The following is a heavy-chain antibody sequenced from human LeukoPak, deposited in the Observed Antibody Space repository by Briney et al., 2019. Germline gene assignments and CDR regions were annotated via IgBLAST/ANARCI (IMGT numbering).Heavy chain of an antibody. V-gene: IGHV4-59*01. CDR2: IYYSGST. Sequence: SETLSLTCTVSGCSISSYYWIWLRQPPGKGLEWIGYIYYSGSTNYNPSLKSRVTITVDPSKNQFSLKLSSVTAADTAVYYCARGGRGPDAFDIWGQGTMVTVSS. D-gene: IGHD3-10*01. CDR3: ARGGRGPDAFDI. J-gene: IGHJ3*02. CDR1: GCSISSYY.